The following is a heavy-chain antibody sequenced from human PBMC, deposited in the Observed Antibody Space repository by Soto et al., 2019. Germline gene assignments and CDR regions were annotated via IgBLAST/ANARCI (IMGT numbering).Heavy chain of an antibody. V-gene: IGHV4-34*01. CDR1: GGSCSGYY. CDR2: INHSGST. D-gene: IGHD3-16*01. CDR3: ARGPADYDYIWGRLRQFDY. Sequence: QVQLQQWFAGLLKPSETLSITCAGYGGSCSGYYWSWIRHPPGKGLEWIGEINHSGSTNYNPSLKSRVTISVDTSNNHFPLKLSSVTAADTAVYYCARGPADYDYIWGRLRQFDYWGQGTLVTVSS. J-gene: IGHJ4*02.